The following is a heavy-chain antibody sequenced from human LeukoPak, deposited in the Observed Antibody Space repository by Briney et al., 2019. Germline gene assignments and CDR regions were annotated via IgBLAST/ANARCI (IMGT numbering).Heavy chain of an antibody. J-gene: IGHJ6*02. CDR3: ARDLANYYDSSGYRTQAYYYYGMDV. Sequence: GGSLRLSCAASGFTFSSYAMHWVRQAPGKGLEWVAVISYDGSNKYYADSVKGRFTISRDNSKNTLYLQMNSLRAEDTAVYYCARDLANYYDSSGYRTQAYYYYGMDVWGQGTTVTASS. D-gene: IGHD3-22*01. CDR2: ISYDGSNK. V-gene: IGHV3-30-3*01. CDR1: GFTFSSYA.